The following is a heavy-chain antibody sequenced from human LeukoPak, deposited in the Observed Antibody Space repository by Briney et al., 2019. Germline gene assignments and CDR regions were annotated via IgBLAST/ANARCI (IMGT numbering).Heavy chain of an antibody. J-gene: IGHJ6*04. CDR2: ISSSGSTI. V-gene: IGHV3-48*04. CDR3: AELGITMIGGV. Sequence: PGGSLRLSCAASGFTFTNNFMSRVRQVPGKGLEWVSYISSSGSTIYYADSVKGRFTISRDNAKNSLYLQMNSLRAEDTAVYYCAELGITMIGGVWGKGTTVTISS. CDR1: GFTFTNNF. D-gene: IGHD3-10*02.